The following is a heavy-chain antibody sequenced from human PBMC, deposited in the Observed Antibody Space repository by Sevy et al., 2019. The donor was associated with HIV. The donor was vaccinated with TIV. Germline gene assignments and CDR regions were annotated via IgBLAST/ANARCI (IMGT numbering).Heavy chain of an antibody. CDR1: GFTFSSYA. J-gene: IGHJ4*02. Sequence: GGSLRLSCAASGFTFSSYAMHWVRQAPGKGLEWVAVISYDGSNKYYADSVKGRFTISRDNSKNTLYLQMNSLRAEGTAVYYCARERGGVYAASFDYWGQGTLVTVSS. CDR3: ARERGGVYAASFDY. V-gene: IGHV3-30-3*01. D-gene: IGHD2-8*01. CDR2: ISYDGSNK.